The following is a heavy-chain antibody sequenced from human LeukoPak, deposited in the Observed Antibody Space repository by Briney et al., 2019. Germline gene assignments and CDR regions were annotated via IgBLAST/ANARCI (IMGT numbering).Heavy chain of an antibody. Sequence: GGSLRPSCAASGFTVSGTYMTWVRQPPGKGLEWVSLIYSGGSTYYADSVKGRFTISRDYAKNSLYPQMNSLRAEDTAVYYCARDTHAYCGSDCYFKDAFDIWGQGTMVTVSS. J-gene: IGHJ3*02. CDR1: GFTVSGTY. CDR2: IYSGGST. D-gene: IGHD2-21*02. CDR3: ARDTHAYCGSDCYFKDAFDI. V-gene: IGHV3-66*01.